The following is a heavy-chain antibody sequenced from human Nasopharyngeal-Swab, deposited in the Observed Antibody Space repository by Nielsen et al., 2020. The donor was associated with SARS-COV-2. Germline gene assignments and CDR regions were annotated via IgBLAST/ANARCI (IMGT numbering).Heavy chain of an antibody. Sequence: GESLKISCAASGFTFSTYAMNWVRQAPGKGLEWVAAISYDGPNKYYADSVKGRFTVSRDNSKNTLYLQMNSLRAEDTAVYYCARPRRELRVYYGMDVWGQGTTVTVSS. CDR1: GFTFSTYA. CDR3: ARPRRELRVYYGMDV. V-gene: IGHV3-30-3*01. J-gene: IGHJ6*02. D-gene: IGHD1-7*01. CDR2: ISYDGPNK.